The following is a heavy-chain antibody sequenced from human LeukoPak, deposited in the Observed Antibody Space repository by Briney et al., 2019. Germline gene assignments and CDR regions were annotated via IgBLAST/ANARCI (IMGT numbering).Heavy chain of an antibody. CDR3: ARKGVAAYYYMDV. CDR2: IYSGGST. D-gene: IGHD2-8*01. J-gene: IGHJ6*03. CDR1: GGSFSGYY. V-gene: IGHV4-59*01. Sequence: SETLSLTCAVYGGSFSGYYWSWIRQPPGKGLEWIGYIYSGGSTSYNPSLKSRVTISVDTSKNQFSLKLSSVTAADTAVYYCARKGVAAYYYMDVWGKGTTVTVSS.